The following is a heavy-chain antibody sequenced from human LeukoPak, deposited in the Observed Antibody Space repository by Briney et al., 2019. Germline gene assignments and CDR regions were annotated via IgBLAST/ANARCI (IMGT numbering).Heavy chain of an antibody. V-gene: IGHV3-15*07. CDR3: STTYYYDSSEGY. Sequence: GGSLRLSCAASGFTFSNAWMNWVRQAPGKGLEWVGRIKSKTDGGATDYAAPVKGRFTISRDDSKNTLYLQMNSLKTEDTAVYYCSTTYYYDSSEGYWGQGTLVTVSS. J-gene: IGHJ4*02. D-gene: IGHD3-22*01. CDR2: IKSKTDGGAT. CDR1: GFTFSNAW.